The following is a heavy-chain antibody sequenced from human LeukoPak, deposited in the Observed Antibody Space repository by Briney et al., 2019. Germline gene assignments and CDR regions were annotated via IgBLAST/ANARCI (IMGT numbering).Heavy chain of an antibody. CDR1: GFTFSSYA. CDR3: AKDSSNYDS. J-gene: IGHJ5*01. V-gene: IGHV3-23*01. D-gene: IGHD4-11*01. CDR2: ISGGGST. Sequence: GGSLRLSCAASGFTFSSYAMSWVRQAPGKGLEWVSAISGGGSTYYADSVKGRFAISRDNSKKTLYLQMNSLRAEDTAVYYCAKDSSNYDSWGQGTLVTVSS.